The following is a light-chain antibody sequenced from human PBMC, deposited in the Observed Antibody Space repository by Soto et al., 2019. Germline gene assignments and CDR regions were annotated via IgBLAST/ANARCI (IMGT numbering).Light chain of an antibody. Sequence: IVLTQTPATLSVSPGERATLSCRASQSISTNLAWYQQKPGQAPRLLMYDASTSATGFPARFSGSGSGTESALTISSLQPEDVAVYYCQRYRHRHYTFGQGTQLEIK. V-gene: IGKV3-15*01. CDR3: QRYRHRHYT. CDR1: QSISTN. J-gene: IGKJ2*01. CDR2: DAS.